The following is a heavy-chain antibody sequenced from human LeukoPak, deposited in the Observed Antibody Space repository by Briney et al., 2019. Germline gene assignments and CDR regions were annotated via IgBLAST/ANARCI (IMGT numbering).Heavy chain of an antibody. V-gene: IGHV4-39*07. J-gene: IGHJ4*02. CDR1: GGSISSSSYY. D-gene: IGHD4-23*01. Sequence: PSETLSLTCTVSGGSISSSSYYRGWIRQPPGKGLEWIGSIYYSGSTYYNPSLKSRVTISVDTSKNQFSLKLSSVTAADTAVYYCARDWTTVVTKYFDCWGQGTQVTVSS. CDR2: IYYSGST. CDR3: ARDWTTVVTKYFDC.